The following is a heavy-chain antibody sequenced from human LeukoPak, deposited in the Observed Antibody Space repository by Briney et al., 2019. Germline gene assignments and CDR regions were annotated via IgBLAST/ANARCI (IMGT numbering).Heavy chain of an antibody. V-gene: IGHV3-21*01. CDR1: GFTFSSYS. CDR2: ISSSSSYI. CDR3: ARVGPHKAYFDY. Sequence: GGSLRLSCAASGFTFSSYSMNWVRQAPGKGLEWVSSISSSSSYIYYADSVKGRFTISRDKAKNSLYLQMNSLRAEDTAVYYCARVGPHKAYFDYWGQGTLVTVSS. J-gene: IGHJ4*02.